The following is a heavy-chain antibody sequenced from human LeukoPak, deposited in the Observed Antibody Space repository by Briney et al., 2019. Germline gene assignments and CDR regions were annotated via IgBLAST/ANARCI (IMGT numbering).Heavy chain of an antibody. V-gene: IGHV4-4*07. CDR2: IYTSGST. CDR3: AGEYGDQGTRNFDY. Sequence: SETLSLTCTVSGGSISSYYWSWIRQPAGKGLEWIGRIYTSGSTNYSPSLKSRVTMSVDTSKNQFSLKLISVTAADTAVYCCAGEYGDQGTRNFDYWGQGSLVTVSS. D-gene: IGHD4-17*01. CDR1: GGSISSYY. J-gene: IGHJ4*02.